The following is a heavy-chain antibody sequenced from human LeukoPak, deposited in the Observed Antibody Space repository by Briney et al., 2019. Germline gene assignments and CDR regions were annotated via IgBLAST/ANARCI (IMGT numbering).Heavy chain of an antibody. Sequence: PSETLSLTSAVSGGSISSSNWWSWVRQPPGKGLEWIGEIYHSGSTNYNPSLKSRVTISVDTSKNQFSLKLSSVTAADTAVYYCARGSTGYSYGYYYMDVWGKGTTVTVSS. CDR2: IYHSGST. J-gene: IGHJ6*03. V-gene: IGHV4-4*02. D-gene: IGHD5-18*01. CDR1: GGSISSSNW. CDR3: ARGSTGYSYGYYYMDV.